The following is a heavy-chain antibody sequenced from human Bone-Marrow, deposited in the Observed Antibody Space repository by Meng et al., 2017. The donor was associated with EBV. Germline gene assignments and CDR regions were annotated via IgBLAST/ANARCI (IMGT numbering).Heavy chain of an antibody. J-gene: IGHJ4*02. CDR2: IYYSGST. V-gene: IGHV4-30-4*01. CDR3: ARVSGWLQPIDY. Sequence: GTGPVMFQYPQRLSLICAVSVGSISSGCYFWRWSRQPPGKGLEWIGYIYYSGSTYYTPSLKSRVTISVDTSKNQFSLKLSSVTAADTAVYYCARVSGWLQPIDYWGQGTLVTVSS. D-gene: IGHD5-24*01. CDR1: VGSISSGCYF.